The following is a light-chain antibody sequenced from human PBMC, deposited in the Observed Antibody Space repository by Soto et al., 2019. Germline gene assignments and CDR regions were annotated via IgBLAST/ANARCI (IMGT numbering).Light chain of an antibody. J-gene: IGKJ2*01. CDR3: QQYNKCPPLYT. CDR2: GAS. Sequence: EIVMTQSPVILSVSPGERATLSCRASQNVNSDLAWYQQKPGQAPRILIYGASTRATDIPARISGSGSGTDFTLTLSSLQSEDFALYYCQQYNKCPPLYTFGQGPKLEIK. V-gene: IGKV3-15*01. CDR1: QNVNSD.